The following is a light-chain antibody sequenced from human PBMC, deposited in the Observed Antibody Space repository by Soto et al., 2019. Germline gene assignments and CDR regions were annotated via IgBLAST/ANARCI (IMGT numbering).Light chain of an antibody. Sequence: VMTQSPAILSVSPGERTTLSCRASQSVSTNVAWYQQIPGQTPRLLIYDASSRATGIPDRFSGSGSGTDFTLTISRLEPEDFAVYYCQQYGSSSTFGQGTRLEIK. J-gene: IGKJ5*01. CDR1: QSVSTN. CDR3: QQYGSSST. V-gene: IGKV3-20*01. CDR2: DAS.